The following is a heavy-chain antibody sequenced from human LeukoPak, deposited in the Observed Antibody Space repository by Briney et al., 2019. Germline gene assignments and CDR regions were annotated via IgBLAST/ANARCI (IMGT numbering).Heavy chain of an antibody. V-gene: IGHV1-18*01. J-gene: IGHJ6*02. CDR1: GYTFTSYG. Sequence: ASVKVSCKASGYTFTSYGISWVRQAPGQGLEWMGWISAYNGNTNYAQKLQSRVTMTTDTSTSTAYMELRSLRSDDTAVYYCARDTREADLWFGTREEVWGQGTTVTVSS. D-gene: IGHD3-10*01. CDR2: ISAYNGNT. CDR3: ARDTREADLWFGTREEV.